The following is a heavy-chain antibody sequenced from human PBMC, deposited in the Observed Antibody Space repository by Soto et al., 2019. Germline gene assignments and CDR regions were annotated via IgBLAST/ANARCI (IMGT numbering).Heavy chain of an antibody. V-gene: IGHV4-59*01. CDR3: ARRLVGATHDAFDI. CDR2: IYYSGST. J-gene: IGHJ3*02. Sequence: ETLSLTCTVSGGSISSYYWSWIRQPPGKGLEWIGYIYYSGSTNYNPSLKSRVTISVDTSKNQFSLKLSSVTAADTAVYYCARRLVGATHDAFDIWGQGTMVTVSS. CDR1: GGSISSYY. D-gene: IGHD1-26*01.